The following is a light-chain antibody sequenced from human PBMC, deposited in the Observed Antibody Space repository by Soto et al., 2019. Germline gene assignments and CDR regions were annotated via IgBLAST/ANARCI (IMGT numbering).Light chain of an antibody. Sequence: DIQMTQSPSSLSASVQDSVTITCRASQVIGKYLAWYQQKPGKVPKLLIQAASTLQSGVPSRFSGSGSGTDFTLTISSLQSEDFALYYCQQYNDWPLTFGQGTKVEI. J-gene: IGKJ1*01. V-gene: IGKV1-27*01. CDR1: QVIGKY. CDR2: AAS. CDR3: QQYNDWPLT.